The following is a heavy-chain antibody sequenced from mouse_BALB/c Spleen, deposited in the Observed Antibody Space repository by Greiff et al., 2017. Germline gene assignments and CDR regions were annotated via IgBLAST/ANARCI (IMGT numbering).Heavy chain of an antibody. J-gene: IGHJ3*01. CDR3: ARGGDDYDEVAWFAY. CDR2: ISSGGST. CDR1: GFTFSSYA. Sequence: DVKLVESGGGLVKPGGSLKLSCAASGFTFSSYAMSWVRQTPEKRLEWVASISSGGSTYYPDSVKGRFTISRDNARNILYLQMSSLRSEDTAMYYCARGGDDYDEVAWFAYWGQGTLVTVSA. D-gene: IGHD2-4*01. V-gene: IGHV5-6-5*01.